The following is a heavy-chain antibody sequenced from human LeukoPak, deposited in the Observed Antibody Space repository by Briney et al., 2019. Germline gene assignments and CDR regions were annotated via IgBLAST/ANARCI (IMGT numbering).Heavy chain of an antibody. J-gene: IGHJ6*02. CDR3: AKDILMNLMLVLYGMDV. Sequence: PGGSLRLSCAASGFTFSSYSMNWVRQAPGKGLEWVSYISSSSSTIYYADSVKGRFTISRDNAKNSLYLQMNSLRAEDTALYYCAKDILMNLMLVLYGMDVWGQGTTVTVSS. V-gene: IGHV3-48*04. CDR1: GFTFSSYS. CDR2: ISSSSSTI. D-gene: IGHD6-13*01.